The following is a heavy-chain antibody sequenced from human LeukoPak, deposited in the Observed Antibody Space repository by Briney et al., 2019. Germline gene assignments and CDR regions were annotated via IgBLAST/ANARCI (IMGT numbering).Heavy chain of an antibody. D-gene: IGHD1-1*01. Sequence: PSETLSLTCTVSGDSISSNFWGWIRQSPGKGLEWIGYINGRGSTSYNPSLKSRVTISEDTSKNQFPLKLNPVTAADTAVYFCARARPNWNPPDYWGQGTLVTVSS. CDR3: ARARPNWNPPDY. J-gene: IGHJ4*02. CDR2: INGRGST. CDR1: GDSISSNF. V-gene: IGHV4-59*01.